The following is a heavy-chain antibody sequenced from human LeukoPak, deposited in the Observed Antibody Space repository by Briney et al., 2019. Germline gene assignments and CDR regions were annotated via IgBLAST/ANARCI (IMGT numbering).Heavy chain of an antibody. V-gene: IGHV4-59*01. J-gene: IGHJ3*01. D-gene: IGHD3-22*01. CDR2: IYYSGST. CDR1: GGSISSYY. Sequence: PSETLSLTCTVSGGSISSYYWSGIRQPPGKGLEWIGYIYYSGSTNYNPSLKSRVTISVDTSKNQFSLKLSSVTAADTAVYYCARDHYDSSAMVWGQGTMVTVSS. CDR3: ARDHYDSSAMV.